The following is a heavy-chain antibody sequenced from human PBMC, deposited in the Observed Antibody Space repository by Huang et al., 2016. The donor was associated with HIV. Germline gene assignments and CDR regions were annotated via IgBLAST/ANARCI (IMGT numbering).Heavy chain of an antibody. D-gene: IGHD3-10*01. CDR1: GFSLSTSGMC. J-gene: IGHJ5*02. Sequence: QVTLRESGPALVKPTQTLTLTCTFSGFSLSTSGMCVSWIRQPPGKALEWLALINWDDNKYYSTSLKTRITISKDTSKNQVVLTMTNMDPVETATYYCARITKSSYYYGSGSYDWFDPWGQGTLVTVSS. CDR2: INWDDNK. V-gene: IGHV2-70*01. CDR3: ARITKSSYYYGSGSYDWFDP.